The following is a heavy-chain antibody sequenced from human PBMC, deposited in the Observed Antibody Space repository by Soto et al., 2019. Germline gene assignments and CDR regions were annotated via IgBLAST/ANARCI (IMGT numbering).Heavy chain of an antibody. J-gene: IGHJ3*02. CDR3: ARAGVSVIDAFDI. V-gene: IGHV3-21*01. CDR2: ISSSSSYT. Sequence: GGSLRLSCAASGFTFSDYAMNWVRQAPGEGLEWVSAISSSSSYTNYADSVKGRFTISRDNAKNSLYLQMNSLRAEDTAVYYCARAGVSVIDAFDIWGQGTMVTV. D-gene: IGHD2-21*01. CDR1: GFTFSDYA.